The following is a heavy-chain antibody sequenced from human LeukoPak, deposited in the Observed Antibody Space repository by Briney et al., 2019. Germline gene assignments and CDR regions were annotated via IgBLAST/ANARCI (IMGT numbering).Heavy chain of an antibody. CDR3: ARGKEYDYVWGSYHSYYFDY. CDR2: IYHSGST. D-gene: IGHD3-16*02. CDR1: GGSISSSNW. Sequence: SGTLTLTCAVSGGSISSSNWWSWVHQPPGKGLEWIGEIYHSGSTNYNPSLKSRVTISVDKSKNQFSLKLSSVTAADTAVYYCARGKEYDYVWGSYHSYYFDYWGQGTLVTVSS. J-gene: IGHJ4*02. V-gene: IGHV4-4*02.